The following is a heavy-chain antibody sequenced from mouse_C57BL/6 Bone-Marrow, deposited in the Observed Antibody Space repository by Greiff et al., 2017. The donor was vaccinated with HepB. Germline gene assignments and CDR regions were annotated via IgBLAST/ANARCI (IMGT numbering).Heavy chain of an antibody. V-gene: IGHV1-74*01. CDR3: SIYVGYYFDY. CDR2: IHPSDSDT. Sequence: QVQLPGAELVKPGASVKVSCKASGYTFTSYWMHWVKQRPGQGLEWIGRIHPSDSDTNYNQKFKGKATLTVDKSSSTAYMQLISLTSENSAVYYCSIYVGYYFDYWGRGTTLTVSS. J-gene: IGHJ2*01. CDR1: GYTFTSYW. D-gene: IGHD2-3*01.